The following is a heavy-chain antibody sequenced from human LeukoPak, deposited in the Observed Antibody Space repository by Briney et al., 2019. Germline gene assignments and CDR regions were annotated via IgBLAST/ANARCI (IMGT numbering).Heavy chain of an antibody. J-gene: IGHJ4*02. CDR3: ARESYWGSAGKGFDY. CDR1: GFVFSNYV. CDR2: ISASGGGT. V-gene: IGHV3-23*01. D-gene: IGHD7-27*01. Sequence: PGGSLRLSCAPAGFVFSNYVMCWVRQAPGKGLEWISVISASGGGTDYADSVKGRFTISRDNAKNSLYLQMNSLRDEDTAVYHCARESYWGSAGKGFDYWGQGTLVTVSS.